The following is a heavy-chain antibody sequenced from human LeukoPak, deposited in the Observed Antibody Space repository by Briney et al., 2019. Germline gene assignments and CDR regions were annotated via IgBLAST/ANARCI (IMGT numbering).Heavy chain of an antibody. CDR3: ARQWDGSGSYPHDAFDI. CDR1: GFTFSSYA. CDR2: ISYDGSNK. Sequence: PGGSLRLSCAASGFTFSSYAMHWVRQAPGKGLEWVAVISYDGSNKYYADSVKGRFTISRDNSKNTLYLQMNSLRAEDTAVYYCARQWDGSGSYPHDAFDIWGQGTMVTVSS. D-gene: IGHD3-10*01. V-gene: IGHV3-30-3*01. J-gene: IGHJ3*02.